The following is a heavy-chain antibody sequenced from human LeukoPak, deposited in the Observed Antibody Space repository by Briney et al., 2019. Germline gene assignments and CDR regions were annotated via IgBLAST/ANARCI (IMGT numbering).Heavy chain of an antibody. CDR2: IHTSGIT. Sequence: SEILSLTCAVSGGSITGHYWSWIRQPAEKRVEWIGRIHTSGITSYNPSLKSRVTMSVDTSKNQFSLELSSVTAADTAIYYCARGGVVVAAATFDHWGQGTLVTVSS. CDR3: ARGGVVVAAATFDH. J-gene: IGHJ4*02. CDR1: GGSITGHY. D-gene: IGHD2-15*01. V-gene: IGHV4-4*07.